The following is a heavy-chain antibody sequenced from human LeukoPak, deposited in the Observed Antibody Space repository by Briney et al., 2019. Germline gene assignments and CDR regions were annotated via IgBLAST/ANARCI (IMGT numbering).Heavy chain of an antibody. J-gene: IGHJ5*02. D-gene: IGHD3-22*01. CDR3: ARDGCDSSGFYWRGGPNWFDP. CDR2: IIPIFVTV. CDR1: GGTFSSYA. V-gene: IGHV1-69*05. Sequence: ASVKVSCRASGGTFSSYAISWVRQAPGQGLEWMGRIIPIFVTVNYAQKFQGRVTITMDESRSTAYMELSSLGSDDTAVYYCARDGCDSSGFYWRGGPNWFDPWGQGTLVTVSS.